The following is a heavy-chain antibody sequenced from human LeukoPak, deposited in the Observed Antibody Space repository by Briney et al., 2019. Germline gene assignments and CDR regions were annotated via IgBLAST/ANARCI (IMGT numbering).Heavy chain of an antibody. D-gene: IGHD5-18*01. J-gene: IGHJ4*02. CDR3: AREVGRGYTYGSNY. V-gene: IGHV4-30-4*01. Sequence: SETLSLTCTVSGSSISSNDYYWSWIRQPPGKGLEWIGHIYYSGTTYYNPSLKSRVTISVGTSKIQFSLKLSSVTAADTAVYYCAREVGRGYTYGSNYWGQGTLVTVSS. CDR1: GSSISSNDYY. CDR2: IYYSGTT.